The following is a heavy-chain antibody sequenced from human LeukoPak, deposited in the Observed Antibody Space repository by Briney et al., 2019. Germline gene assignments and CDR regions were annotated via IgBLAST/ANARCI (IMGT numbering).Heavy chain of an antibody. J-gene: IGHJ4*02. V-gene: IGHV4-39*02. D-gene: IGHD5-18*01. CDR1: GCSIISNKYY. CDR2: VYYRRST. CDR3: AREADTAIRY. Sequence: KPLGTLCLTCAVSGCSIISNKYYWGWNRPPPGKGLEWIGNVYYRRSTYYNPSLKSRVTISVDASKSQVSLKLRSVTAADTAIYYCAREADTAIRYWGQGTLVTVSS.